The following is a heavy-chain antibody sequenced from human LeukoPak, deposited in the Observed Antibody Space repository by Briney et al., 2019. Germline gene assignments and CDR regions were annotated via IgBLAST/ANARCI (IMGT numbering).Heavy chain of an antibody. V-gene: IGHV3-23*01. CDR1: GFTFSSYA. D-gene: IGHD4-17*01. J-gene: IGHJ4*02. CDR2: ISGSGGST. Sequence: GGSLRLSCAASGFTFSSYAMSWVRQAPGKGLEWVSAISGSGGSTYHADSVKGRFTISRDNSKNTLYLQMNSLRAEDTAVYYCAKDLGLYGDYGYFDYWGQGTLVSVSS. CDR3: AKDLGLYGDYGYFDY.